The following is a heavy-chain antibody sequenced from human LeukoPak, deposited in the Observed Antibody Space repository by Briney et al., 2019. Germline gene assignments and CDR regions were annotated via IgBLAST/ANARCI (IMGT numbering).Heavy chain of an antibody. CDR2: ISSSSSTI. CDR1: GFTFSSYS. V-gene: IGHV3-48*01. D-gene: IGHD3-3*01. CDR3: ARVLEPDFWSGKSGAFDI. J-gene: IGHJ3*02. Sequence: PGGSLRLSCAASGFTFSSYSMNWVRQAPGKGLEWVSYISSSSSTIYYADSVKGRFTISGDNAKNSLYLQMNSLRAEDTAVYYCARVLEPDFWSGKSGAFDIWGQGTMVTVSS.